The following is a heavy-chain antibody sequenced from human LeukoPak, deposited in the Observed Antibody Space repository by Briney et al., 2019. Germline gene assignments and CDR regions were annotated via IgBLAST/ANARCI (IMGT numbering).Heavy chain of an antibody. CDR1: GFTFSSYS. V-gene: IGHV3-74*01. CDR3: ARESEMATIVSSYAFDI. Sequence: PGGSLRLSCAASGFTFSSYSMNWVRQAPGKGLVWVSRINSDGSSTSYADSVKGRFTISRDNAKNTLYLQMNSLRAEDTAVYYCARESEMATIVSSYAFDIWGQGTMVTVSS. J-gene: IGHJ3*02. CDR2: INSDGSST. D-gene: IGHD5-24*01.